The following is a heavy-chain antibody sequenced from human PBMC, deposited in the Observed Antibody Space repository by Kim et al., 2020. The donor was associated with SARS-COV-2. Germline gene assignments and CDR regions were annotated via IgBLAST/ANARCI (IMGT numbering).Heavy chain of an antibody. Sequence: SETLSLTCAVYGGSFSGYYWSWIRQPPGKGLEWIGEINHSGSTNYNPSLKSRVTISVDTSKNQFSLKLSSVTAADTAVYYCARAGYSSGWYGRKNWFDPWGQGTLVTVSS. CDR2: INHSGST. CDR1: GGSFSGYY. J-gene: IGHJ5*02. V-gene: IGHV4-34*01. D-gene: IGHD6-13*01. CDR3: ARAGYSSGWYGRKNWFDP.